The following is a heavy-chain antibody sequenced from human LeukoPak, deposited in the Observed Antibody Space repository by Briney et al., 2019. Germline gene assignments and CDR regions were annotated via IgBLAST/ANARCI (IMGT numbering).Heavy chain of an antibody. CDR1: GGTFSRYA. CDR2: IIPIFGTA. Sequence: SVNVSCMASGGTFSRYAISWVRQAPGQGLEWMGGIIPIFGTANYAQKFQGRVTITADESTSTAYMELSSLRSEDTAVYYCARTPITFGGVIYWFDPWGQGTLVTVSS. CDR3: ARTPITFGGVIYWFDP. J-gene: IGHJ5*02. D-gene: IGHD3-16*02. V-gene: IGHV1-69*13.